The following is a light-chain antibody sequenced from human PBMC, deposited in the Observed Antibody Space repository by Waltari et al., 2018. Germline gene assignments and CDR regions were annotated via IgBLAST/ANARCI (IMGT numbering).Light chain of an antibody. CDR2: DDR. V-gene: IGLV3-21*02. Sequence: SYVLTQPPSVSVAPGQTARITCGGNNIGSKSVTWYQQTPGQAPVPVVYDDRDRPSGIPERFSGSNSGNTATLTISRVEAGDEADYYCQVWDSSSDHHVVFGGGTKLTVL. J-gene: IGLJ2*01. CDR1: NIGSKS. CDR3: QVWDSSSDHHVV.